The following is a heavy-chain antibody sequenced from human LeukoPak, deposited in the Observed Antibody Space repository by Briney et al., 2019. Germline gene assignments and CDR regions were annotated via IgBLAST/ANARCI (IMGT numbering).Heavy chain of an antibody. CDR2: FSAYNGNT. D-gene: IGHD1-26*01. V-gene: IGHV1-18*01. Sequence: ASVKVSCKASGYTFTSYGISWVRQAPGQGLEWMGWFSAYNGNTNYAQKLQGRVTMTRDTSTRTAYMELSRLRSDDTAVFYCARIRGGNNYHFDYWGQGTLVTVSS. CDR3: ARIRGGNNYHFDY. J-gene: IGHJ4*02. CDR1: GYTFTSYG.